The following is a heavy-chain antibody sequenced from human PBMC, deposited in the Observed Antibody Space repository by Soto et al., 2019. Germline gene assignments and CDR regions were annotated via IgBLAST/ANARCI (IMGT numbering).Heavy chain of an antibody. J-gene: IGHJ6*02. D-gene: IGHD5-18*01. CDR2: IWYDGSNK. CDR1: GFTFSSYG. V-gene: IGHV3-33*01. Sequence: QVQLVESGGGVVQPGRSLRLSCAASGFTFSSYGMHWVRQAPGKGLEWVAVIWYDGSNKYYADSVKGRFTISRDNSKNTLYLQMNSLSAEDTAVYYRARDRGYSYGPDYYYYGMDVWGQGTTVTVSS. CDR3: ARDRGYSYGPDYYYYGMDV.